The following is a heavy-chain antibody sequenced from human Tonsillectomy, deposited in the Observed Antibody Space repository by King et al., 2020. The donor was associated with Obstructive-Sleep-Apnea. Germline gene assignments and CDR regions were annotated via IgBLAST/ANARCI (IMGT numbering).Heavy chain of an antibody. CDR3: ARPAQGWCRGGSCYGMDV. J-gene: IGHJ6*02. CDR2: IYPGDSDT. Sequence: VQLVESGAEVKKPGESLKISCKGSGYRFTNYWIAWVRQMPGKGLEWMGIIYPGDSDTRYRPSFQGQVTISADKSINTAYLQWSSLKASDTAMYYCARPAQGWCRGGSCYGMDVWGQGTTVTVSS. D-gene: IGHD2-15*01. CDR1: GYRFTNYW. V-gene: IGHV5-51*01.